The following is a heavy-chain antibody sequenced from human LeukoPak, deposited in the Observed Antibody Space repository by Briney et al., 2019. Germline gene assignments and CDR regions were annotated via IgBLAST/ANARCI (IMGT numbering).Heavy chain of an antibody. D-gene: IGHD1-1*01. V-gene: IGHV3-21*01. CDR1: GFTFSSYS. CDR3: ARSVKQTGTTRHAFDI. Sequence: PGGSLRLSCAASGFTFSSYSMNWVRQAPGKGLEWVSSIGSSSSYIYYADSVKGRFTISRDNAKNSLYLQMNSLRAEDTAVYYCARSVKQTGTTRHAFDIWGQGTMVTVSS. J-gene: IGHJ3*02. CDR2: IGSSSSYI.